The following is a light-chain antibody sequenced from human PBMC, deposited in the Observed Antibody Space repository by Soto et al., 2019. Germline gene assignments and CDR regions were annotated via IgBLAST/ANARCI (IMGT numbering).Light chain of an antibody. J-gene: IGKJ5*01. V-gene: IGKV1-9*01. CDR1: QGVSSY. CDR2: AAS. CDR3: QQHNNYPMT. Sequence: DIQLTQSPSSLSASVGDRVTLTCRASQGVSSYLAWYQQKPGKAPKLLIYAASTLESGVPSRFSGSGSGTDFTLTISSLQPEDFATYYCQQHNNYPMTFGQGTKLEIK.